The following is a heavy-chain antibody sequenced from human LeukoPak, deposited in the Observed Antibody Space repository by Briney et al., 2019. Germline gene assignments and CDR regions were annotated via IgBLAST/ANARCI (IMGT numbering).Heavy chain of an antibody. Sequence: ASVKVSCKASGGTFSSYAISWVRQAPGQGLEWMGWISAYNGNTNYAQKLQGRVTMTTDTSTSTAYMELRSLRSDDTAVYYCARDRRITLVRGVPYNWFDPWGQGTLVTVSS. V-gene: IGHV1-18*01. CDR2: ISAYNGNT. J-gene: IGHJ5*02. CDR3: ARDRRITLVRGVPYNWFDP. CDR1: GGTFSSYA. D-gene: IGHD3-10*01.